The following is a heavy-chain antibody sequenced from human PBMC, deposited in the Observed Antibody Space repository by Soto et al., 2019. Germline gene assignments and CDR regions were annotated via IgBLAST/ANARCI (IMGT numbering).Heavy chain of an antibody. CDR3: ANKGAGYRGLKY. V-gene: IGHV2-5*02. CDR1: GFSLSTSGVG. D-gene: IGHD5-12*01. J-gene: IGHJ4*02. Sequence: QITLKESGPTLVKPTQTLTLACTFSGFSLSTSGVGVGWIRQPPGKALEWLALIYWDDDKRYSPSLKSRLTSTKDTSKNQEVLTMTNMYPVDTARYYCANKGAGYRGLKYWGQGTLVTVSS. CDR2: IYWDDDK.